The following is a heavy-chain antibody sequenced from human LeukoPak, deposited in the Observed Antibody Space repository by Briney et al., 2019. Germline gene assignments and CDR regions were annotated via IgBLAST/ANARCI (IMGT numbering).Heavy chain of an antibody. D-gene: IGHD3-16*01. CDR3: ARVGYGYFDY. CDR1: GFTFDDYA. J-gene: IGHJ4*02. CDR2: ISWNSGSI. Sequence: GGSLRLSCAASGFTFDDYAMHWVRQAPGKGLEWVSGISWNSGSIGYADSVKGRFTISRDNSKNTLYLQMNSLRAEDTAVYYCARVGYGYFDYWGQGTLVTVSS. V-gene: IGHV3-9*01.